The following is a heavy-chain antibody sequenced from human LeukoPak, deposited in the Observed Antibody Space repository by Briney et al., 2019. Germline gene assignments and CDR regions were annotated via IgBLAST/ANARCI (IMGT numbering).Heavy chain of an antibody. V-gene: IGHV4-31*03. CDR3: AREVVAATLFDY. D-gene: IGHD2-15*01. CDR1: GGSISSSSYY. CDR2: IYYSGST. Sequence: SETLSLTCTVSGGSISSSSYYWGWIRQHPGKGLEWIGYIYYSGSTYYNPSLKSRVTISVDTSKNQFSLKLSSVTAADTAVYYCAREVVAATLFDYWGQGTLVTVSS. J-gene: IGHJ4*02.